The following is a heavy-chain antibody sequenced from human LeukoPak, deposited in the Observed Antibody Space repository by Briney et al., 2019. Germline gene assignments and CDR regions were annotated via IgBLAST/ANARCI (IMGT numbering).Heavy chain of an antibody. CDR3: ARDFSEGTAAAGSDY. D-gene: IGHD6-13*01. CDR2: ISSSSSYI. CDR1: GFTFSSYS. V-gene: IGHV3-21*01. J-gene: IGHJ4*02. Sequence: KPGGSLRLSCAASGFTFSSYSMNWVRQAPGKGLEWVSSISSSSSYIYYADSVKGRFTISRDNSKNTLYLQMNSLRAEDTAVYYCARDFSEGTAAAGSDYWGQGTLVTVSS.